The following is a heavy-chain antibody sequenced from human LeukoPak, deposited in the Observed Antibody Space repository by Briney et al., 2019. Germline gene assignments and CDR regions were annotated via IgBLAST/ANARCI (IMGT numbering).Heavy chain of an antibody. CDR3: ARFSEVYYYVDV. Sequence: GRSLRLSCAASGFTFDDYAMHWVRQAPGKGLEWVSGISWNSGSIGYADSVKGRFTISRDNAKNSLYLQMDSLRAEDTAVYFCARFSEVYYYVDVWGTGTTVTVSS. CDR1: GFTFDDYA. J-gene: IGHJ6*03. V-gene: IGHV3-9*01. D-gene: IGHD3-3*01. CDR2: ISWNSGSI.